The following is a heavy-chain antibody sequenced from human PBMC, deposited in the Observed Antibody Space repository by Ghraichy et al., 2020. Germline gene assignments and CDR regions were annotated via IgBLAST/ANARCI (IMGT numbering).Heavy chain of an antibody. CDR1: GFTFSSYG. CDR3: AKDCCSSTKGNYYYYYGMDV. V-gene: IGHV3-30*18. J-gene: IGHJ6*02. CDR2: ISYDGSNK. D-gene: IGHD2-2*01. Sequence: GESLNISCAASGFTFSSYGMHWVRQAPGKGLEWVAVISYDGSNKYYADSVKGRFTISRDNSKNTLYLQMNSLRAEDTAVYYCAKDCCSSTKGNYYYYYGMDVWGQGTTVTVSS.